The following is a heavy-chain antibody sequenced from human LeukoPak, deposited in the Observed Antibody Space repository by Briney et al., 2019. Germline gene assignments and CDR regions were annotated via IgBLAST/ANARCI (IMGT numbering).Heavy chain of an antibody. Sequence: SETLSLTCTVSGGSISSSSYYWGWIRQPPGKGLEWIGSIYYSGSTYYNPSLKSRVTISVDTSKNQFSLKLSSVTAADTAVYYCARILGYCSSTSCYTLSYCYYYMDVWGKGTTVTVSS. CDR3: ARILGYCSSTSCYTLSYCYYYMDV. D-gene: IGHD2-2*02. J-gene: IGHJ6*03. CDR2: IYYSGST. CDR1: GGSISSSSYY. V-gene: IGHV4-39*07.